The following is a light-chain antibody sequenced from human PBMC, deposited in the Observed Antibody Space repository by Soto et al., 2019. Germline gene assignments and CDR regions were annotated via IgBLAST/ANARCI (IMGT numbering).Light chain of an antibody. V-gene: IGKV3-20*01. CDR2: GAS. CDR1: QSVSTY. Sequence: QPRDPLSGSPGDRATLSCRASQSVSTYLAWYQQKPGQAPRLLIYGASSRATGIPDRFSGSGSGTDFTLTISRLEPEDFAVYYCQQYGSSITFGQGTRLEIK. J-gene: IGKJ5*01. CDR3: QQYGSSIT.